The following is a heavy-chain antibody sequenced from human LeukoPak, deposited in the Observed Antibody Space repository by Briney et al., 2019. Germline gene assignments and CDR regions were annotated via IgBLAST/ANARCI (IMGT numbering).Heavy chain of an antibody. CDR1: AFTFSTYD. D-gene: IGHD6-13*01. CDR2: ISYDGSEK. CDR3: AKGPSWYVALEYFQH. J-gene: IGHJ1*01. V-gene: IGHV3-30*18. Sequence: PGRSLRLSCAASAFTFSTYDMHWVRQAPGEGLEWVAVISYDGSEKYYVDSVKGRFTISRDNSKNSLYLQMNSLRAEDMALYYCAKGPSWYVALEYFQHWGQGTLVTVSS.